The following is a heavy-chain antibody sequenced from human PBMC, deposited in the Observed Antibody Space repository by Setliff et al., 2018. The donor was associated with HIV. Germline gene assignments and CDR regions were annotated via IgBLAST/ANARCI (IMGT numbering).Heavy chain of an antibody. V-gene: IGHV4-39*07. J-gene: IGHJ4*02. D-gene: IGHD2-21*02. CDR1: GGSISTSNYY. Sequence: SETLSLTCTVSGGSISTSNYYWGWVRQPPGKGLEWVGNVDYTGSTYYNPSLKSRVTISVDTSKNQFSLRLNSVTAADTAVYYCARQGNFVVVTSFDDWGQGTLVTVSS. CDR3: ARQGNFVVVTSFDD. CDR2: VDYTGST.